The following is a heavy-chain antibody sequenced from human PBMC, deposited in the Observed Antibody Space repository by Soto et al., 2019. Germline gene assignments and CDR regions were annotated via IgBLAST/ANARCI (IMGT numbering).Heavy chain of an antibody. CDR3: ARPTRSSPYVDY. CDR2: IYYSGST. Sequence: QLQLQESGPGLVKPSETLSLTCTVSGGSISSSSYYWGWIRQPPGKGLEWIGSIYYSGSTYYNPSLKSRVTISVDTSKNQFSLKLSSVTAADTAVYYCARPTRSSPYVDYWGQGTLVTVSS. CDR1: GGSISSSSYY. J-gene: IGHJ4*02. V-gene: IGHV4-39*01. D-gene: IGHD6-13*01.